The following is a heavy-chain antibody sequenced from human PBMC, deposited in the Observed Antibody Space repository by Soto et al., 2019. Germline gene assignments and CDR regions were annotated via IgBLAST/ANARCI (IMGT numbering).Heavy chain of an antibody. CDR1: GYIFSSYA. CDR3: ARDRVYFDSGSFEY. J-gene: IGHJ4*02. D-gene: IGHD3-10*01. CDR2: IHTGNGNT. V-gene: IGHV1-3*04. Sequence: ASXKVSCKASGYIFSSYAMHWLRQAPGQRPEWVGWIHTGNGNTKYSQKFQGRVTITRDTSASTVYMELSSLRSEDTAVYYCARDRVYFDSGSFEYWGQGTLVTVSS.